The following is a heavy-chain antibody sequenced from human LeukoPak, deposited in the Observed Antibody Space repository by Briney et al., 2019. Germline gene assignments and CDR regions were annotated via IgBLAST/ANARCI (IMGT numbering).Heavy chain of an antibody. V-gene: IGHV4-30-4*01. CDR3: ARMTTVDYYFDY. Sequence: PSETLSLTCTVSGGSISSGGYYWSWIRQPPGKGLEWIGYIYYSGSTYYNPSLKSRVTISVDTSKNQFSLKLSSVTAADTAVYYCARMTTVDYYFDYWGQGTLVTVSS. CDR2: IYYSGST. J-gene: IGHJ4*02. CDR1: GGSISSGGYY. D-gene: IGHD4-23*01.